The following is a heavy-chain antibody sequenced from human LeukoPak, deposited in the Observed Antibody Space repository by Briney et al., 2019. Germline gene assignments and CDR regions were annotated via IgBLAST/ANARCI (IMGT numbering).Heavy chain of an antibody. CDR2: IHPSGST. J-gene: IGHJ5*02. D-gene: IGHD3-10*01. V-gene: IGHV4-4*07. Sequence: PSETLSLTCTVSGDSISSYYWSWIRQPAGKGLEWIGRIHPSGSTNYNPSLKSRVTLSVDTSKNQFSLKLSSVTAADTAVYYCARGGGGSGKRNWFDPWGQGTLVTVSP. CDR3: ARGGGGSGKRNWFDP. CDR1: GDSISSYY.